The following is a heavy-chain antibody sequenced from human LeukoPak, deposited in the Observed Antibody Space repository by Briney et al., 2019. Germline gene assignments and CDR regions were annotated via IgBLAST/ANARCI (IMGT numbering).Heavy chain of an antibody. J-gene: IGHJ4*02. D-gene: IGHD3-3*01. CDR3: ARDGGDYFDY. Sequence: PSQTLSLTCTVSGGSISSGGYYWSWIRQPPGKGLEWIGYIYHSGSTYYNPSLKSRVTISVDRSKNQFSLKLSSVTAADTAVYYCARDGGDYFDYWGQGTLVIVSS. CDR2: IYHSGST. CDR1: GGSISSGGYY. V-gene: IGHV4-30-2*01.